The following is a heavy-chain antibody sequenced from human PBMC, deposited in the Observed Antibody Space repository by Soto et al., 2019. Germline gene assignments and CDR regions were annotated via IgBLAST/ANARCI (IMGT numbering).Heavy chain of an antibody. D-gene: IGHD4-17*01. J-gene: IGHJ4*02. V-gene: IGHV4-4*02. CDR2: IYHSGST. CDR1: SGSISSSNW. Sequence: SETLSLTCAVSSGSISSSNWWSWVRQPPGKGLEWIGEIYHSGSTNYNPSLKSRVTISVDKSKNQFSLKLSSVTAADTAVYYCARVYGDSIFYYFDYWGQGTLVTVSS. CDR3: ARVYGDSIFYYFDY.